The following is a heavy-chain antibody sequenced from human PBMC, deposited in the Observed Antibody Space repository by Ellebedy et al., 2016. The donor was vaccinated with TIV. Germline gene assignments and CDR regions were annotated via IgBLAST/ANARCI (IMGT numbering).Heavy chain of an antibody. J-gene: IGHJ4*02. CDR1: GFSLSNARMG. CDR3: ARFYDYSGSSALLVDY. V-gene: IGHV2-26*01. D-gene: IGHD6-6*01. CDR2: IFSNDGK. Sequence: SGPTLVKPTEILTLTCTVSGFSLSNARMGVSWIRQPPGKALEWLAHIFSNDGKSYSTSLRSRLTVSKDTSRSQVVLTLTNMGPVDTATYYCARFYDYSGSSALLVDYWGQGTLVTVSS.